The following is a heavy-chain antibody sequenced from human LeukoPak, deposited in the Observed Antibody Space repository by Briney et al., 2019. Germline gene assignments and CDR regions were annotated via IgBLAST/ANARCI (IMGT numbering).Heavy chain of an antibody. V-gene: IGHV4-38-2*01. CDR3: ARRSERWYYFDY. D-gene: IGHD4-23*01. CDR1: GYSISSGYY. Sequence: SETLSLTCAVSGYSISSGYYWGWIRQPPGKGLEWIGSIYHSGSTYYNPSLKSRVTISVDTSKNQFSLKLSSVTAADTAVYYCARRSERWYYFDYWGQGTLVTVSS. J-gene: IGHJ4*02. CDR2: IYHSGST.